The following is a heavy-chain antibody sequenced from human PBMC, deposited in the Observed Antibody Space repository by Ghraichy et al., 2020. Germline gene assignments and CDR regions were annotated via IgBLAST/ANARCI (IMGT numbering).Heavy chain of an antibody. V-gene: IGHV3-23*01. J-gene: IGHJ4*02. CDR3: ANVLVSGY. CDR2: ISGSGGST. Sequence: LSLTCAASGFTFSSYAMSWVRQAPGKGLEWVSAISGSGGSTYYADSVKGRFTISRDNSKNTLYLQMNSLRAEDTAVYYCANVLVSGYWGQGTLVTVSS. CDR1: GFTFSSYA. D-gene: IGHD6-13*01.